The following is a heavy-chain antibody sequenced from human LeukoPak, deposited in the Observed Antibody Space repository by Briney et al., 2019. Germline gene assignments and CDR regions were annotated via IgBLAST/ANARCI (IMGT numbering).Heavy chain of an antibody. CDR2: IFLGGST. CDR1: GYSISSGYY. Sequence: SETLSLTCSVSGYSISSGYYWGWIRQPPGKGLEWIGSIFLGGSTYYNPSLESRVTISLDTSKNQFSLRLSSVTAADTAVYYCASGYPTTGFDFWGQGTMVTVSS. CDR3: ASGYPTTGFDF. V-gene: IGHV4-38-2*01. D-gene: IGHD5-12*01. J-gene: IGHJ3*01.